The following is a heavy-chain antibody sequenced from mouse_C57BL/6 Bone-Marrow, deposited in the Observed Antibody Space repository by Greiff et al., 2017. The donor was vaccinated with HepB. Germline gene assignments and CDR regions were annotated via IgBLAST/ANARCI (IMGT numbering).Heavy chain of an antibody. D-gene: IGHD3-2*02. CDR1: GYTFTSYW. CDR2: INPSNGGT. CDR3: ASGSSGPPWFAY. V-gene: IGHV1-53*01. Sequence: QVHVKQPGTELVKPGASVKLSCKASGYTFTSYWMHWVKQRPGQGLEWIGKINPSNGGTNYNEKFKSKATLSVDKSSSTAYMQLSSLASEDSAVYYCASGSSGPPWFAYWGQGTLVTVSA. J-gene: IGHJ3*01.